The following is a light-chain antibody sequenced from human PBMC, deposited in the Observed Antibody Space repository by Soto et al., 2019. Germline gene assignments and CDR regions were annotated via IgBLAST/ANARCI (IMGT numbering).Light chain of an antibody. V-gene: IGKV1-6*01. Sequence: AIQMTQSPSALSASLADRVIISFRSSQGIGNALGWYQQKPGKPPKVLIYGASNLQSGVPPRFSGSGSGTDFTLAISSLQPEDSATYSCLQDINYPWTFGKGTKVDIK. CDR1: QGIGNA. CDR2: GAS. J-gene: IGKJ1*01. CDR3: LQDINYPWT.